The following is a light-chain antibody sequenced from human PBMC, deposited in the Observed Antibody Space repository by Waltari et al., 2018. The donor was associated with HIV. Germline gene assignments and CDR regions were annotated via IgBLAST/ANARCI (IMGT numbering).Light chain of an antibody. J-gene: IGLJ2*01. CDR2: GKN. CDR1: SLRTYY. Sequence: SSELTQDPAVSVALGQTVRITCQGDSLRTYYASWYQQKPGQAPILVIYGKNNRSSGIPDRFSGFSSGNTASLTITGAQAEDEADYYCNSRDISGNHVVFGGGTKLTVL. V-gene: IGLV3-19*01. CDR3: NSRDISGNHVV.